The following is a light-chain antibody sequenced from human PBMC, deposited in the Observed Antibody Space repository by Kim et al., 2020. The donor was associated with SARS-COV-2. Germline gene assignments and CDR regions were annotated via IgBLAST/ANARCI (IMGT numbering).Light chain of an antibody. CDR3: SSYTSDNTVL. CDR2: DVS. V-gene: IGLV2-14*03. J-gene: IGLJ2*01. Sequence: GQSVTTSCTGTSSDVGAYNYVSWYQQRPGKAPKLIISDVSKRPSGVSNRFSGSKSGNTASLTISGLQAEDEADYYCSSYTSDNTVLFGGGTQLTVL. CDR1: SSDVGAYNY.